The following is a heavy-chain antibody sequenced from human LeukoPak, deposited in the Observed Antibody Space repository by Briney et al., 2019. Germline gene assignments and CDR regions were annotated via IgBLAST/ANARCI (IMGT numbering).Heavy chain of an antibody. D-gene: IGHD3-22*01. CDR2: INHSGST. CDR1: GGSFSGYY. CDR3: ARQQRGDDSSGYPYYFDY. Sequence: SETLSLTCAVYGGSFSGYYWSLIRQPPGKGLEWIGEINHSGSTNYNPSLKSRVTISVDTSKNQFSLKLSSVTAADTAVYYCARQQRGDDSSGYPYYFDYWGQGTLVTVSS. J-gene: IGHJ4*02. V-gene: IGHV4-34*01.